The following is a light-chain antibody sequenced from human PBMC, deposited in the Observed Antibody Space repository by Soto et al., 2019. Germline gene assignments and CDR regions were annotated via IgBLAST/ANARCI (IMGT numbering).Light chain of an antibody. CDR3: HQYNSFST. CDR2: QAS. J-gene: IGKJ1*01. V-gene: IGKV1-5*03. Sequence: DIQMTQSPSTLSASVGDRVTITCRASQSISTLLAWYQQKPGKAPKLLIYQASTLESGVRPRFSGGGSGTEFTLTISSLQPDDFATYYCHQYNSFSTFGQGTKVEIK. CDR1: QSISTL.